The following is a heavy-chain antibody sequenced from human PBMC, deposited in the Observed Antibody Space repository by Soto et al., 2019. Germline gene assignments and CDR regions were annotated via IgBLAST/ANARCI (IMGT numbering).Heavy chain of an antibody. J-gene: IGHJ5*02. V-gene: IGHV1-24*01. Sequence: ASVKVSCKVFGYTLTELSMHWVRQAPGKGLEWMGGFDPEDGETIYAQKFQGRVTMTEDTSTDTAYMELSSLRSEDTAVYYCANGVLDNWKVGHWFDPWGQGTLVTVSS. CDR2: FDPEDGET. D-gene: IGHD1-20*01. CDR3: ANGVLDNWKVGHWFDP. CDR1: GYTLTELS.